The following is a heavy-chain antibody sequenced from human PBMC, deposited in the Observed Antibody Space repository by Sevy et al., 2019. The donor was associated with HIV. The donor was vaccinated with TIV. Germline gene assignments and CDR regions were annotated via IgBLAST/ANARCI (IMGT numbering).Heavy chain of an antibody. CDR1: GFIFSYYG. CDR2: IWYDGSNT. CDR3: AGDPHEIRVSGGYYLY. D-gene: IGHD1-26*01. J-gene: IGHJ4*02. V-gene: IGHV3-33*01. Sequence: GGSLRLSCAASGFIFSYYGMHWVRQTPGKGLEWLAVIWYDGSNTIYAASVKGRFTISRDNSKNILYLQMNSLRDEDTAVYYCAGDPHEIRVSGGYYLYWGQGTRVTVSS.